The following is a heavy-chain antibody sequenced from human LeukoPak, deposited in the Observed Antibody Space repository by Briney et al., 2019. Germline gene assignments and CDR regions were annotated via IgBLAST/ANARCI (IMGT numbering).Heavy chain of an antibody. J-gene: IGHJ6*02. CDR3: ARGNYHAMDV. CDR2: IKGDGSST. Sequence: GGSLRLSCAASGFTFSNYWMHWVRQTPGEGLVCVSLIKGDGSSTTYVDSVKGRFTISRDNAKNTVYLQMNSLRAEDTAVYYCARGNYHAMDVWGQGTTVTVSS. CDR1: GFTFSNYW. V-gene: IGHV3-74*01.